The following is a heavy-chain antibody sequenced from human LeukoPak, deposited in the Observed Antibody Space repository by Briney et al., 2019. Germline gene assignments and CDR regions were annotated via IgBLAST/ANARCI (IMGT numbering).Heavy chain of an antibody. CDR1: GYTFTSYD. D-gene: IGHD6-13*01. V-gene: IGHV1-2*02. CDR3: ARESNSSSSAVPWGY. J-gene: IGHJ4*02. CDR2: MNPNSGGT. Sequence: ASVKVSCKASGYTFTSYDINWVRQATGQGLEWMGWMNPNSGGTNYAQKFQGRVTMTRDTSISTAYMELSRLRSDDTAVYYCARESNSSSSAVPWGYWGQGTLVTVSS.